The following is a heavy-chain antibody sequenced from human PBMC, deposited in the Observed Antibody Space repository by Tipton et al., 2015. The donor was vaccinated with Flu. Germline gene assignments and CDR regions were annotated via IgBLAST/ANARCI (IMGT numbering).Heavy chain of an antibody. CDR3: ANHHGESSGWYTDDY. D-gene: IGHD6-19*01. CDR1: GFTFSSYA. Sequence: SGFTFSSYAMSWVRQAPGKGLEWVSAISGSGGSTYYADSVKGRFTISRDNSKNTLYLQMNSLRAEDTAVYYCANHHGESSGWYTDDYWGQGTLVTVSS. CDR2: ISGSGGST. J-gene: IGHJ4*02. V-gene: IGHV3-23*01.